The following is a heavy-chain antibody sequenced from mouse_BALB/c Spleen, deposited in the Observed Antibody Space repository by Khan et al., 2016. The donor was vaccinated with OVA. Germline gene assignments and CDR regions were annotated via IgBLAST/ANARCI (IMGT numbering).Heavy chain of an antibody. V-gene: IGHV1-7*01. CDR2: INPTSGYT. Sequence: QVQLQQSGAELAKPGASVKMSCTASGYTFTSYWMHWIKQRPGQGLEWIGYINPTSGYTDYNQKFKDKATLTADKSSNTAYMQLSSLTSDDSAVYYCARDRSDYWGQGTALTVSA. J-gene: IGHJ2*01. CDR1: GYTFTSYW. CDR3: ARDRSDY.